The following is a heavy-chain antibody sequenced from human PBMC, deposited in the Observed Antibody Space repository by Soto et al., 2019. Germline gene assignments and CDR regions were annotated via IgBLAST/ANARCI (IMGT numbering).Heavy chain of an antibody. CDR1: GGSISSRSHH. CDR2: ISDSVNT. CDR3: ARRDYIGSYHFDY. D-gene: IGHD1-26*01. J-gene: IGHJ4*02. Sequence: SETLSLTCTVSGGSISSRSHHCGWIRQAPGRGLEWIGTISDSVNTYSNSSLRGRVTISVDPAKNQFSLRLTSVTAADTAVYYCARRDYIGSYHFDYWGQGALVTVSS. V-gene: IGHV4-39*01.